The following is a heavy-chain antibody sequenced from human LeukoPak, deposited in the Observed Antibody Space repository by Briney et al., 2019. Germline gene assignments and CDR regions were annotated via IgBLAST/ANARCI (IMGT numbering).Heavy chain of an antibody. Sequence: ASVKVSCKASGGTFNNYTISWVRQAPGQGLEWMGWINPNSGGTNYAQKLQGRVTMTTDTSTSTAYMELRSLRSDDTAVYYCARDLSRYYYDSSGYYPLDYWGQGTLVTVSS. D-gene: IGHD3-22*01. J-gene: IGHJ4*02. CDR2: INPNSGGT. CDR3: ARDLSRYYYDSSGYYPLDY. CDR1: GGTFNNYT. V-gene: IGHV1-18*01.